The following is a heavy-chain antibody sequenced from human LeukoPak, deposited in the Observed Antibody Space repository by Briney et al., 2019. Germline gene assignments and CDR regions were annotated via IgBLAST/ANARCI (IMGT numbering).Heavy chain of an antibody. V-gene: IGHV4-34*01. CDR2: INHSGST. Sequence: SETLSLTCAVYGGSFSGYYWSWLRQPPGKGLEWIGEINHSGSTNYNPSPKSRVTISVDTSKNQFSLKLNSVTAADTAVFYCASRSSGWYEGYFDYWGQGTLVTVSS. J-gene: IGHJ4*02. D-gene: IGHD6-19*01. CDR1: GGSFSGYY. CDR3: ASRSSGWYEGYFDY.